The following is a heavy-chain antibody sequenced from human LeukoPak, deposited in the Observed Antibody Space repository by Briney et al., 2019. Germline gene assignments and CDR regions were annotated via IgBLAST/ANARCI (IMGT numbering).Heavy chain of an antibody. CDR3: AREVVVPAAILATRPFDY. V-gene: IGHV4-4*07. CDR1: GGSISSYY. Sequence: PSETLSLTCTVSGGSISSYYWSWIRQPAGKGLEWIGRIYTSGSTNYNPPLKSRVTMSVDTSKNQFSLKLSSVTAADTAVYYCAREVVVPAAILATRPFDYWGQGTLVTVSS. J-gene: IGHJ4*02. CDR2: IYTSGST. D-gene: IGHD2-2*02.